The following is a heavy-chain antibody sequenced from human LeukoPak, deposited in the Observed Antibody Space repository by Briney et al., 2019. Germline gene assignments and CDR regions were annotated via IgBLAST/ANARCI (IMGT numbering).Heavy chain of an antibody. D-gene: IGHD4-11*01. CDR3: ARDYSRYFDF. Sequence: ASVKVSCKASGYTFTGYDIYWVPQAPGQGLEWMGWINPNSGGTDYTQKFQGRVTMTRDTSISTAYMELSRLRSDDTAVYYCARDYSRYFDFWGQGTLVTVSS. J-gene: IGHJ4*02. CDR2: INPNSGGT. V-gene: IGHV1-2*02. CDR1: GYTFTGYD.